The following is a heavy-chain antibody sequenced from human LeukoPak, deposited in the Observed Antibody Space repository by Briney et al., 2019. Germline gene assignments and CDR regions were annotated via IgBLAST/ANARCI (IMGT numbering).Heavy chain of an antibody. CDR2: INPNSGGT. D-gene: IGHD3-10*01. CDR1: GYTFTGYY. Sequence: ASVKVSCKASGYTFTGYYMHWVRQAPGQGLEWMGWINPNSGGTNYAQKFQGRVTMTRDTSISTAYMELSRLRSDDTAVYYCAREDGSGSYRNDYWGQGTLVTVSS. V-gene: IGHV1-2*02. CDR3: AREDGSGSYRNDY. J-gene: IGHJ4*02.